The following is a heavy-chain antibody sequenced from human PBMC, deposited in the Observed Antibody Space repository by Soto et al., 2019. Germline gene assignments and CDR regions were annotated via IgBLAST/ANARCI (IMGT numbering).Heavy chain of an antibody. J-gene: IGHJ5*02. Sequence: HPGGSLRLSCAASGFTFSSYAMSWVRQAPGKGLEWVSAISGSGGSTYYADSVKGRFTISRDNSKNTLYLQMNSLRAEDTAVYYCAKYGAVAGTGWFDPWGQGTLVTVSS. CDR1: GFTFSSYA. V-gene: IGHV3-23*01. D-gene: IGHD6-19*01. CDR3: AKYGAVAGTGWFDP. CDR2: ISGSGGST.